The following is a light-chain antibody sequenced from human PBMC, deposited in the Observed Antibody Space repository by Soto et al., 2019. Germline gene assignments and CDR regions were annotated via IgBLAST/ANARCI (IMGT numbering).Light chain of an antibody. CDR3: QQYNNWPSWT. CDR1: QSVSSN. Sequence: EIVMTQAPATLSVSPGERATLSCRASQSVSSNLAWYQQKPGQAPRLLIYGAPTRSSGLPARFSGSGSGTEFTLTISSLQSEDLAVYYCQQYNNWPSWTFGQGTKVEIK. V-gene: IGKV3-15*01. J-gene: IGKJ1*01. CDR2: GAP.